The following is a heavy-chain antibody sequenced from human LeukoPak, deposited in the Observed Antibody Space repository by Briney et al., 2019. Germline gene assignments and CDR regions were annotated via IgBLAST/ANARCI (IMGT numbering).Heavy chain of an antibody. Sequence: WASVKVSCKASGYTLTDFYLHWVRQAPGQGPEWMGWINPNTGDTDCALKLQGRVTLTRDTSTSTAYMELTGLRSDDTAVYYCARVGGHYYGSGSFYFWGQGTLVTVSS. V-gene: IGHV1-2*02. D-gene: IGHD3-10*01. CDR2: INPNTGDT. J-gene: IGHJ4*02. CDR1: GYTLTDFY. CDR3: ARVGGHYYGSGSFYF.